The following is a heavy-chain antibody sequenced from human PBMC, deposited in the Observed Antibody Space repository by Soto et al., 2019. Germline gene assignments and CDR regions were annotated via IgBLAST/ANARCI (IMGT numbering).Heavy chain of an antibody. CDR3: AGFKEGNILGLRWRDP. V-gene: IGHV3-11*01. J-gene: IGHJ5*02. CDR1: GVDFRGSY. D-gene: IGHD4-4*01. CDR2: ISDTGRTI. Sequence: PGGSLRLSCVASGVDFRGSYMNWVRQAPGKGLEWISYISDTGRTIHYADSVKGRFVISRDNSKDSLYLQMNDLRPDDTAVYYCAGFKEGNILGLRWRDPWGQGTRVTVSS.